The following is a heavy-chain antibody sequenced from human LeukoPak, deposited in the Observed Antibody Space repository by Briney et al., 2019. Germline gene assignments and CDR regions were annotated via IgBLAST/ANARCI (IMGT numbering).Heavy chain of an antibody. CDR3: ARDEGYSSSAGKRRAPAQDY. Sequence: ASVKVSCKASGYTFTNFGISWVRQAPGQGLEWMGWISAYNGNTNYAQKLQGRVTMTTDTSTSTAYMELRSLRSDDTAVYYCARDEGYSSSAGKRRAPAQDYWGQGTLVTVSS. CDR2: ISAYNGNT. D-gene: IGHD6-6*01. J-gene: IGHJ4*02. CDR1: GYTFTNFG. V-gene: IGHV1-18*01.